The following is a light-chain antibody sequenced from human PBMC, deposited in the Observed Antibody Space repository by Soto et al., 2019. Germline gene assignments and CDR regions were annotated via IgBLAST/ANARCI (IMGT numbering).Light chain of an antibody. V-gene: IGLV1-40*01. CDR3: QSFNITLSGSV. CDR2: GNS. J-gene: IGLJ2*01. Sequence: QSVLTQPPSVSGAPGQRVTISCTGSSSNIGADYDVHWYQKLPGTAPKLLIYGNSKRPSGVPDRFSGSNSGTSASLAITGLQAEDEADYYCQSFNITLSGSVFGGGTKLTVL. CDR1: SSNIGADYD.